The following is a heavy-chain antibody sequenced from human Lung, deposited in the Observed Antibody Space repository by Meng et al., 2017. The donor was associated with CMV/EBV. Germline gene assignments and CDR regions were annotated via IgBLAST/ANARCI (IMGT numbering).Heavy chain of an antibody. CDR1: GFTFSSYW. Sequence: GEXXKISCAASGFTFSSYWMTWVRRSPGRGLEWVANIDQDGTEVVYVDSVKGRFSISRDNDKNALHLQMDRLGVEDTAVYYCARDTYDNGADGAFDIWGQGTMVTVSS. V-gene: IGHV3-7*01. D-gene: IGHD2-8*01. CDR2: IDQDGTEV. J-gene: IGHJ3*02. CDR3: ARDTYDNGADGAFDI.